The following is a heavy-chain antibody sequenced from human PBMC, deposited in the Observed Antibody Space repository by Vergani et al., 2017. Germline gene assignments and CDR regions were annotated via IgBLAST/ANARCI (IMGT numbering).Heavy chain of an antibody. J-gene: IGHJ4*02. CDR2: VFRSGST. CDR1: GYSINNGYY. D-gene: IGHD5-12*01. Sequence: QVLLQESGPGLVRPSETLSLTCGVSGYSINNGYYWGWIRQPPGKGVEWIGDVFRSGSTYYNPSLKSRVTISLHMPKNQFSLTLTSMTAADTAIYYCTRQPQEGASGPPSVPTWGQGISVIVSS. V-gene: IGHV4-38-2*01. CDR3: TRQPQEGASGPPSVPT.